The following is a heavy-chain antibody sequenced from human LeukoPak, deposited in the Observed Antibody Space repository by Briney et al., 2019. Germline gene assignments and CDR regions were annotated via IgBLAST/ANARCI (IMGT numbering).Heavy chain of an antibody. CDR2: FDPKEGER. CDR3: TTREIVVEPAQTSMVRGVLWRSDF. J-gene: IGHJ4*01. Sequence: ASVKVSCKVSGDTLTELSMHWVRQAPGKGLELMGGFDPKEGERVYAQNFQGRFTMTEDTSSGTAYMELNSLRSEDTAVYYCTTREIVVEPAQTSMVRGVLWRSDFWGHGTLVTVSS. D-gene: IGHD3-10*01. CDR1: GDTLTELS. V-gene: IGHV1-24*01.